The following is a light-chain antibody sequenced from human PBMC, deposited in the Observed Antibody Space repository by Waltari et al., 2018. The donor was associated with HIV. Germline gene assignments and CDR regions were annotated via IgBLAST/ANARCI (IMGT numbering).Light chain of an antibody. CDR3: QQSYSTPLT. CDR2: AAS. CDR1: QSIDNY. V-gene: IGKV1-39*01. J-gene: IGKJ4*01. Sequence: DIQMTQCPSSLSAHVGDSVTITCRASQSIDNYLSWYQQKPAQAPKHLIYAASNLQRGVSSRFSGSGSVTDFTLTISALRPEDFATYYCQQSYSTPLTFGGGTKVVI.